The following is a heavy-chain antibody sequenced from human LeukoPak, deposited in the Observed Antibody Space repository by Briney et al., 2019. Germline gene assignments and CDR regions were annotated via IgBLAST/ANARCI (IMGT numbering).Heavy chain of an antibody. J-gene: IGHJ4*02. V-gene: IGHV1-69*04. CDR2: IIPILGIA. CDR3: AREDCSSTSCPNY. CDR1: GYTFTGYY. D-gene: IGHD2-2*01. Sequence: GASVKVSCKASGYTFTGYYMHWVRQAPGQGLEWMGRIIPILGIANYAQKFQGRVTITADKSTSTAYMELSSLRSEDTAVYYCAREDCSSTSCPNYWGQGTLVTVSS.